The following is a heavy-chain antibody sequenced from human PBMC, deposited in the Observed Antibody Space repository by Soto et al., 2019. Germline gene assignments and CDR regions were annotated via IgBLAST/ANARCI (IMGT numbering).Heavy chain of an antibody. CDR3: AKDSLTGTSPYYYGMDV. J-gene: IGHJ6*02. CDR1: GFIFSSYA. V-gene: IGHV3-23*01. D-gene: IGHD1-20*01. Sequence: GGSLRLSCAASGFIFSSYAMSWVRQTPGQGLEWVSGLSGSGGSTYYADSVKGRFTISRDNSKNTLYLQMNSLRAEDTAVYYCAKDSLTGTSPYYYGMDVWGQGTTVTVSS. CDR2: LSGSGGST.